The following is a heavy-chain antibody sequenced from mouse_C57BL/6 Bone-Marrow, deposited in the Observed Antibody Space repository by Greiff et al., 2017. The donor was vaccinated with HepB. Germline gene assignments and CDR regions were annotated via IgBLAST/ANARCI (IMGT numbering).Heavy chain of an antibody. V-gene: IGHV1-82*01. CDR2: IYPGDGDT. D-gene: IGHD1-1*01. CDR3: AIITTVVATVDY. CDR1: GYAFSSSW. Sequence: QVQLQQSGPELVKPGASVKISCKASGYAFSSSWMNWVKQRPGKGLEWIGRIYPGDGDTNYNGKFKGKSTLTADKSSSTAYMQLSSLTSEDSAVYFCAIITTVVATVDYWGQGTTLTVSS. J-gene: IGHJ2*01.